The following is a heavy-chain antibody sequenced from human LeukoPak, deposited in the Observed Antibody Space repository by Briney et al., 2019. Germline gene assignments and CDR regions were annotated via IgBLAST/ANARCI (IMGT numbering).Heavy chain of an antibody. CDR1: GGSISSSSYY. CDR2: IYYSGST. D-gene: IGHD5-12*01. V-gene: IGHV4-39*07. Sequence: SETLSLTCTVSGGSISSSSYYWGWIRQPPGKGLEWIGSIYYSGSTYYNPSLKGRVTISVDTSKNQFSLKLSSVTAADTAVYYCARRDIVATITDAFDIWGQGTMVTVSS. J-gene: IGHJ3*02. CDR3: ARRDIVATITDAFDI.